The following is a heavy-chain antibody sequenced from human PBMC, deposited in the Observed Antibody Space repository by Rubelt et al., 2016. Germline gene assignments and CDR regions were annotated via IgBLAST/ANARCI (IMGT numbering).Heavy chain of an antibody. Sequence: EVQLVESGGGLIQPGGSLRLSCAASGFTVSSNYMSWVRQAPGKGLEWVSVIYSGGTTYYAGSVKGRFTISRDNSKNTRYLQIDGLRAEGTAVYYCARGYAYYGSGGAVDYWGQGTLVTVSS. D-gene: IGHD3-10*01. V-gene: IGHV3-53*01. CDR2: IYSGGTT. CDR3: ARGYAYYGSGGAVDY. CDR1: GFTVSSNY. J-gene: IGHJ4*02.